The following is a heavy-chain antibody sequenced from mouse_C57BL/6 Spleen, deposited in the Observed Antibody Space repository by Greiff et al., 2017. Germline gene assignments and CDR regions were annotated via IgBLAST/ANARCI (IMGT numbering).Heavy chain of an antibody. CDR3: ARTDLITTVVAPLDY. J-gene: IGHJ2*01. D-gene: IGHD1-1*01. Sequence: EVQLQQSGPELVKPGASVKISCKASGYSFTGYYMNWVKQSPEKSLEWIGEINPSTGGTTYNQKFKAKATLTVDKSSSTAYMQLKSLTSDDSAVYYCARTDLITTVVAPLDYWGQGTTLTVSS. CDR2: INPSTGGT. CDR1: GYSFTGYY. V-gene: IGHV1-42*01.